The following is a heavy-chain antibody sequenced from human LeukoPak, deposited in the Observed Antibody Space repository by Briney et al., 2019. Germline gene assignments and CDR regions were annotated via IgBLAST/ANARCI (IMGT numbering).Heavy chain of an antibody. D-gene: IGHD5-12*01. Sequence: GGTLRLSCAASGFAFDTYGMTWVRQAPGKGLEWVSGISTSGDNTYYADYVKGRFTISRDNAKNSLYLQMNSLRAEDTALYYCARAGYSGYYYYMDVWGKGTTVTVSS. CDR3: ARAGYSGYYYYMDV. J-gene: IGHJ6*03. V-gene: IGHV3-23*01. CDR1: GFAFDTYG. CDR2: ISTSGDNT.